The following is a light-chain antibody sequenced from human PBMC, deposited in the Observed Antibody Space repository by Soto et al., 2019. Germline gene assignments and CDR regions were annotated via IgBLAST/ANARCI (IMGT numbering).Light chain of an antibody. CDR3: AVWDDSLNGVV. CDR1: SSNVGNNA. V-gene: IGLV1-36*01. J-gene: IGLJ2*01. Sequence: QPVLTQSPSVSEAPRQRVTISCSGSSSNVGNNAVNWYQQLPGKAPKLLIYYDDLLPSGVSDRFSGSKSGTSASLAISGLQSEDEADYYCAVWDDSLNGVVFGGGTQLTVL. CDR2: YDD.